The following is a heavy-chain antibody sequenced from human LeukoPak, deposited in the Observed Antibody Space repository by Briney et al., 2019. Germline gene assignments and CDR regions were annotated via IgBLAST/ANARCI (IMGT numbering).Heavy chain of an antibody. Sequence: QPGGSLRLSCAASGFTFSSYAMHWVRQAPGKGLEWVAVISYDGSNKYYADSVKGRFTISRDNSKNTLYLQMNSLRAEDTAVYYCARGRFSYDNTGYSSFYYWGQGTLVTVSS. J-gene: IGHJ4*02. V-gene: IGHV3-30-3*01. CDR1: GFTFSSYA. CDR3: ARGRFSYDNTGYSSFYY. CDR2: ISYDGSNK. D-gene: IGHD3-22*01.